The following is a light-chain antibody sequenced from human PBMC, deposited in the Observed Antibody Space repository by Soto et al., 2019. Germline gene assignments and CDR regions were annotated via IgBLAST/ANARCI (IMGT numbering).Light chain of an antibody. CDR2: GAS. V-gene: IGKV3-20*01. J-gene: IGKJ5*01. CDR1: QSVSSSD. CDR3: QQYVSSAEIT. Sequence: EIVLTQSPGTLSLSPGERATLSCWASQSVSSSDLAWYQQKPGQGPRLLIYGASSRATGIPDRFSGSGSGTDFTLTISRLEPEDFALYYCQQYVSSAEITFGQGTRLEMK.